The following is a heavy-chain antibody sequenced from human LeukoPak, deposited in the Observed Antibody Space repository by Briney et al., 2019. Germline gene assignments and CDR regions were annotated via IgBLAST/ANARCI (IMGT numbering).Heavy chain of an antibody. J-gene: IGHJ4*02. CDR3: ARASTSCCYDY. D-gene: IGHD2-2*01. CDR2: IYYSGST. V-gene: IGHV4-59*01. CDR1: GDSISSYY. Sequence: PSETLSLTCTVSGDSISSYYWNWIRQPPGKGLERIGYIYYSGSTNYNPSLKSRVTISVDTSKNQVSLKLSSVTAADTAVYYCARASTSCCYDYWGQGTLVTVSS.